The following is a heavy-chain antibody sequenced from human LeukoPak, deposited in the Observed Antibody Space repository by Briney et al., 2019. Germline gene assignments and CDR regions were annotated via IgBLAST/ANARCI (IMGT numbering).Heavy chain of an antibody. V-gene: IGHV3-74*01. CDR1: GFTLSSYW. D-gene: IGHD6-13*01. CDR3: ARESLAAAATFDY. Sequence: GGSLRLSCAASGFTLSSYWMHWVRQAPGKGLVWVSRINSDESSTTYADSVKGRFIISRDNAKNTLYLQMNSLRAEDTAVYYCARESLAAAATFDYWGQGTLVTVSS. J-gene: IGHJ4*02. CDR2: INSDESST.